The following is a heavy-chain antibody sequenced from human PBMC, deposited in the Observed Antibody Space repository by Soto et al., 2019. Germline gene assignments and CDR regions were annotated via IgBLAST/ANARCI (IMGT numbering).Heavy chain of an antibody. CDR1: GGTFSSYA. Sequence: GASVKVSCKASGGTFSSYAISWVRQAPGQGLEWMGGIIPIFGTANYAQKFQGRVTITADESTSTAYMELSSLRSEDTAVYYCARAKSGAPYKQQLAFYYYYDGMDVWAQGTTVTVSS. V-gene: IGHV1-69*13. CDR3: ARAKSGAPYKQQLAFYYYYDGMDV. D-gene: IGHD6-13*01. CDR2: IIPIFGTA. J-gene: IGHJ6*02.